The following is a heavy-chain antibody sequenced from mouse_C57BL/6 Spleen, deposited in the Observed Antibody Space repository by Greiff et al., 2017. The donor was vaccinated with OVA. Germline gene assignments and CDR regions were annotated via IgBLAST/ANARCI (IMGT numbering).Heavy chain of an antibody. CDR1: GYTFTDYE. D-gene: IGHD2-2*01. CDR2: IAPETGGT. V-gene: IGHV1-15*01. J-gene: IGHJ4*01. CDR3: TSSGFCYGYDVRAMDY. Sequence: QVQLKESGAELVRPGASVTLSCKASGYTFTDYEMHWVKQTPVHGLEWIGAIAPETGGTAYNQKFKGKAILTADKSSSTAYMELRSLTSEDSAVSDCTSSGFCYGYDVRAMDYWGQGTSVTVSS.